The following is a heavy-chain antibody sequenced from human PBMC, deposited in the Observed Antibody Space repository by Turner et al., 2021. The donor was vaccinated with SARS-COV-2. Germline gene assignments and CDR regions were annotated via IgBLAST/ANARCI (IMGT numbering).Heavy chain of an antibody. J-gene: IGHJ6*02. CDR1: GFTFSTYA. D-gene: IGHD2-15*01. CDR2: ISYDGSNK. V-gene: IGHV3-30-3*01. CDR3: ARARGGSYYYGMDV. Sequence: VQLVEAGGGVVQPGRSLSLSCAASGFTFSTYAMHWVRQAPGKGLEWVALISYDGSNKYYADSVKGRFTISRDNSKNTLYLQMNSLRAEDTAVYYCARARGGSYYYGMDVWGQGTTVTVSS.